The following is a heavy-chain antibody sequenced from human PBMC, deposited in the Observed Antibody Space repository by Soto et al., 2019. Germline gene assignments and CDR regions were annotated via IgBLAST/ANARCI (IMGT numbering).Heavy chain of an antibody. D-gene: IGHD3-3*01. J-gene: IGHJ4*02. CDR2: IYADRTT. V-gene: IGHV3-53*01. CDR1: GFNVSNSY. CDR3: AKLYDFWSGYPFDY. Sequence: EVQLVESGGGLIQPGGSLRLSCAASGFNVSNSYMNWVRQAPGKGLEWVSVIYADRTTYYADSVKGRFTISRDNSKNTLYLQMNSLRAEDTAVYYCAKLYDFWSGYPFDYWGQGTLVTVSS.